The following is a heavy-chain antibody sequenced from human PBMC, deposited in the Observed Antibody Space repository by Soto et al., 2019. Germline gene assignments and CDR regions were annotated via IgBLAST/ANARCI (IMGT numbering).Heavy chain of an antibody. J-gene: IGHJ4*02. CDR2: IWYDGSNK. V-gene: IGHV3-33*01. D-gene: IGHD1-7*01. CDR1: GFTFSSYG. CDR3: ARDQGWNYRFIDY. Sequence: PGGSLRLSCAASGFTFSSYGMHWVRQAPGKGLEWVAVIWYDGSNKYYADSVKGRFTISRDNSKNTLYLQMSSLRAEDTAVYYCARDQGWNYRFIDYWGQGTLVTVSS.